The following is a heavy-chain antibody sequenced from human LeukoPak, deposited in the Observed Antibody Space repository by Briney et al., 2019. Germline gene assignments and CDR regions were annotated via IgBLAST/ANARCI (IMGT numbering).Heavy chain of an antibody. V-gene: IGHV3-23*01. J-gene: IGHJ4*02. Sequence: GGSLRLSCAASGFTFSSYWMSWVRQAPGKGLEWVSTVNADGGITYYADSVKGRFTISRDNSKSTLILQMNSLRVEDTALYYCTKRVKYGGTWDHFADWGQGTLVTVSS. D-gene: IGHD1-26*01. CDR3: TKRVKYGGTWDHFAD. CDR1: GFTFSSYW. CDR2: VNADGGIT.